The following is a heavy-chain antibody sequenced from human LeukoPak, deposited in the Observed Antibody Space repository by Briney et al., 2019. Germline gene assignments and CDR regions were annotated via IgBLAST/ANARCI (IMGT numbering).Heavy chain of an antibody. J-gene: IGHJ4*02. D-gene: IGHD2-21*02. CDR2: IYYSGT. V-gene: IGHV4-59*03. Sequence: PSETLSLTCTVSGASISSYFRSWIRQPPGKGLEWIGYIYYSGTNYNPSLQSRVTISRDTSENQFSLKLSSVTAADTAVYYCAGKRRDSEWDYWGQGTLVTVSS. CDR3: AGKRRDSEWDY. CDR1: GASISSYF.